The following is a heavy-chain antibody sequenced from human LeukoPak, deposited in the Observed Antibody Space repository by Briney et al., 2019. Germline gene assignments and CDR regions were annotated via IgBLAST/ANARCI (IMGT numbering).Heavy chain of an antibody. CDR1: GDSISSYY. CDR3: ARGINVGATSY. V-gene: IGHV4-59*01. D-gene: IGHD1-26*01. J-gene: IGHJ4*02. CDR2: IYYSGST. Sequence: SETLSLTCTVSGDSISSYYWSWIRQPPGKGLEWIGYIYYSGSTKYNPSLKSRVTISVDTSKNQFSLRLSSVTTADTAMYFCARGINVGATSYWGQGTLVTVSA.